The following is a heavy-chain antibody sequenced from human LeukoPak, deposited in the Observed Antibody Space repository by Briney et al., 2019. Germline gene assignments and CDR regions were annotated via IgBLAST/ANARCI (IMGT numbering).Heavy chain of an antibody. V-gene: IGHV1-18*01. CDR1: GYTFTSYG. CDR3: AGPLGYYYDSSGPPGY. CDR2: ISAYNGNT. D-gene: IGHD3-22*01. J-gene: IGHJ4*02. Sequence: ASVKVSCKASGYTFTSYGISWVRQAPGQGLEWMGWISAYNGNTNYAQKLQGRVTMTTDTSTSTAYLELRSLRSDDTAVYYCAGPLGYYYDSSGPPGYWGQGTLVTVSS.